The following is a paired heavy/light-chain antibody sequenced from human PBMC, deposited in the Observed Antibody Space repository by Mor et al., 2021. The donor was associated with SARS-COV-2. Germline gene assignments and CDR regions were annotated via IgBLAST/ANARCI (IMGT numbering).Heavy chain of an antibody. V-gene: IGHV4-59*01. CDR1: GDSLGRDF. CDR3: ARVLPEADGGDYGLDV. CDR2: INYRGAT. J-gene: IGHJ6*02. Sequence: RLQQSGPGLVKPLETLSLTCTVSGDSLGRDFWSWIRQSPDKGLEWIGYINYRGATNYNPSLKSRVTISVETSNNQFHLKVNSVTAADTATYFCARVLPEADGGDYGLDVWGQGTKVIVSS. D-gene: IGHD3-10*01.
Light chain of an antibody. J-gene: IGKJ2*01. CDR1: ETVINF. CDR2: GAS. V-gene: IGKV1-39*01. CDR3: LQTYSAPYT. Sequence: DIQVTQSPPSLSASVGDTVTITCRTSETVINFLSWYQHKPGKVPRLLIYGASTLQGGVPSRFSGGGSATEFTLSISGLQPEDFATYYCLQTYSAPYTFGQGTKLDIK.